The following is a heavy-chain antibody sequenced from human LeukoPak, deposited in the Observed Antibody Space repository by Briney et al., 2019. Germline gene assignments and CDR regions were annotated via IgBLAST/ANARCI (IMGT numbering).Heavy chain of an antibody. CDR3: ARADTTIFDY. Sequence: SQTLSLTCTVSGGSISSDNYQWSWIRQPPGKGLEWIGYIYHSGSTYYNPSLKSRVTISVDRSKNQFSLKLSSVTAADTAVYYCARADTTIFDYWGQGTLVTVSS. D-gene: IGHD3-3*01. J-gene: IGHJ4*02. CDR1: GGSISSDNYQ. CDR2: IYHSGST. V-gene: IGHV4-30-2*01.